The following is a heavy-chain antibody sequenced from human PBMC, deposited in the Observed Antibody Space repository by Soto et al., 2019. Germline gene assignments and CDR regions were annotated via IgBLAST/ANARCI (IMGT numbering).Heavy chain of an antibody. CDR3: GETPSYTLVGATPRYNYYGMDV. Sequence: EEQLLESGGGLVQPGGSLRLSCAASGFTFSSYAMPWVRQAPGKGLEWVSALSGGGATTYYADSVKGRFTISRDNTNNTLYPQMNSPRAEDTAVYYCGETPSYTLVGATPRYNYYGMDVCGQGTAVTVSS. CDR2: LSGGGATT. V-gene: IGHV3-23*01. D-gene: IGHD2-15*01. CDR1: GFTFSSYA. J-gene: IGHJ6*02.